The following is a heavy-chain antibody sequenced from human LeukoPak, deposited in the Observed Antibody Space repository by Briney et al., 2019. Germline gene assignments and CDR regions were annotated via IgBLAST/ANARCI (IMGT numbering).Heavy chain of an antibody. CDR1: GFTFSSYG. D-gene: IGHD4-17*01. V-gene: IGHV3-30*18. J-gene: IGHJ4*02. CDR2: ISNDGSYK. Sequence: GGSLRLSCAASGFTFSSYGMHWVRQAPGKGLEWVAVISNDGSYKYYADSVKGRFTISRDNSKNTLYMQMNSLRAEDTAVYYCAKEDYGGNIWGQGTLVTVSS. CDR3: AKEDYGGNI.